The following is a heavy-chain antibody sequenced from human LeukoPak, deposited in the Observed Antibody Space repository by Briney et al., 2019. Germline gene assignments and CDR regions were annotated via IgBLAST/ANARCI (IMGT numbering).Heavy chain of an antibody. V-gene: IGHV4-39*07. J-gene: IGHJ4*02. CDR2: ICYSGST. CDR1: GGSISSSSYY. D-gene: IGHD3-16*02. CDR3: ASMITFGGVIVGIDY. Sequence: PSETLSLTCTVSGGSISSSSYYWGWIRQPPGKGLEWIGSICYSGSTYYNQSLKSRVTISVDTSKNQFSLKLSSVTAADTVVYYCASMITFGGVIVGIDYWGQGTLVTVSS.